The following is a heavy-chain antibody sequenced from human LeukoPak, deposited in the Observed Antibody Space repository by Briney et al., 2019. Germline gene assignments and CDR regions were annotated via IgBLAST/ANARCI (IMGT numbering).Heavy chain of an antibody. CDR1: GGSNSSYF. J-gene: IGHJ4*02. Sequence: SETLSLTCTVSGGSNSSYFWSWIRQPAGKGLEWIGRIYTSGTTNYNTTLKSRLTMSVDTSKNQFSLRLSSVTAADTAVYYCAREDPLVAARGLDYWGQGTLVTVSS. CDR3: AREDPLVAARGLDY. CDR2: IYTSGTT. D-gene: IGHD2-15*01. V-gene: IGHV4-4*07.